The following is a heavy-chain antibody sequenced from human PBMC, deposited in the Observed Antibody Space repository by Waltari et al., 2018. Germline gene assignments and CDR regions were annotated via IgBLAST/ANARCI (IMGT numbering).Heavy chain of an antibody. Sequence: QVQLVESGGRVVQPGGSLRLSCTASGFTLRNYGMHWVRQAPGKGLESVAFLHYEGSDTFYADSLKCRFTISTDTSTNTLFLLMNSLRPEDTAVYYCANNPYCFNGHCLREFDYWGQGTLVTVSS. CDR2: LHYEGSDT. J-gene: IGHJ4*02. D-gene: IGHD2-21*02. CDR1: GFTLRNYG. V-gene: IGHV3-30*02. CDR3: ANNPYCFNGHCLREFDY.